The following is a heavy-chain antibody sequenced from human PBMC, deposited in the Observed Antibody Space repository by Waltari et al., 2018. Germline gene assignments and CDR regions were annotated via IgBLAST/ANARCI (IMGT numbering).Heavy chain of an antibody. Sequence: QLQLQESGPGLGKPSETLSLTCNVAGGSITSNRHYWAWIRQPPGQGREWIATVSYNGATYSSPSLKSRVTVSRDTSKNHLSLKLGSVIAADTAVYYCATYIGASIGTAAFDVWGQGTMVTVSS. V-gene: IGHV4-39*02. CDR1: GGSITSNRHY. D-gene: IGHD5-12*01. CDR2: VSYNGAT. J-gene: IGHJ3*01. CDR3: ATYIGASIGTAAFDV.